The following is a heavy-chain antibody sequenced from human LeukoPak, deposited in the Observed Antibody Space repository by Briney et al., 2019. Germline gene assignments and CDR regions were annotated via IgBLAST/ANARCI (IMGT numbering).Heavy chain of an antibody. CDR3: ARGGDGYNDWFDP. J-gene: IGHJ5*02. V-gene: IGHV4-31*03. Sequence: PSETLSLTCTVSGGSISSGGYYWSWIRQHPGKGLEWIGYIYYSGSTYYNPSLKSRVTISVDTSKNQFSLKLSSVTAADTAVYYCARGGDGYNDWFDPWGQGTLVTVSS. CDR2: IYYSGST. D-gene: IGHD5-24*01. CDR1: GGSISSGGYY.